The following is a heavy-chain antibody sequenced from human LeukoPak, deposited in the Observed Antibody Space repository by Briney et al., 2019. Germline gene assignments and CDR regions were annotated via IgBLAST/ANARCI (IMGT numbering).Heavy chain of an antibody. CDR2: IYYSGRT. V-gene: IGHV4-59*11. CDR1: GASISSHY. J-gene: IGHJ5*02. CDR3: AALIAAAGGWFDP. Sequence: PSETLSLTCTVPGASISSHYWSWIRHPPGKGLEWIGYIYYSGRTNYNPSLKSRVTISVDTSKNQFSLKLSSVTAADTAVYYCAALIAAAGGWFDPWGQGTLVAVPS. D-gene: IGHD6-13*01.